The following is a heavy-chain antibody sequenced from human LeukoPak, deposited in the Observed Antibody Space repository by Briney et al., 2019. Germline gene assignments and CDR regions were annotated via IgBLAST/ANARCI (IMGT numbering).Heavy chain of an antibody. CDR3: ARRITVTSLPPDHLGIGV. Sequence: ASVKVSCKASGYTFTSYGISWVRQAPGQGLEWMGWISAYNGNTNYAQKLQGRVTMTTDTSTSTAYMELRSLRSDDTAVYYCARRITVTSLPPDHLGIGVWGQGATVT. D-gene: IGHD4-17*01. J-gene: IGHJ6*02. CDR2: ISAYNGNT. V-gene: IGHV1-18*01. CDR1: GYTFTSYG.